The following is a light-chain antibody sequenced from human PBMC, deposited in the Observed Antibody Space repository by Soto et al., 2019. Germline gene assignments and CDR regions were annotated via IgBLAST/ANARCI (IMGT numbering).Light chain of an antibody. Sequence: EIVMTQSPLSLTVTPGEPASISCKSSQSLQHNNGNTLLDWYMQKPGQSPQLLIYLGSRRAPGAPDRVSGSGSGTDFTLRISTVEDDDAAIYYCMQALQTPRTFGQGTKLEI. V-gene: IGKV2-28*01. CDR2: LGS. J-gene: IGKJ1*01. CDR1: QSLQHNNGNTL. CDR3: MQALQTPRT.